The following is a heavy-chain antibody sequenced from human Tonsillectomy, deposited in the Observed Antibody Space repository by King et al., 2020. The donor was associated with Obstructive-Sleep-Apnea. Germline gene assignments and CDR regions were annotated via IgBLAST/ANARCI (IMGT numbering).Heavy chain of an antibody. Sequence: TLKESGPTLVKPTQTLTLTCTFSGFSLSTSGLGVGWIRQAPGKALEWLALIFCDDDKPYSPSLKSRVTITKDTSDNQVGLTMTTMDPVETATNYRAHRSSGVPSGFHYWGQGTLVTVSS. CDR2: IFCDDDK. V-gene: IGHV2-5*02. J-gene: IGHJ4*02. CDR1: GFSLSTSGLG. CDR3: AHRSSGVPSGFHY. D-gene: IGHD6-19*01.